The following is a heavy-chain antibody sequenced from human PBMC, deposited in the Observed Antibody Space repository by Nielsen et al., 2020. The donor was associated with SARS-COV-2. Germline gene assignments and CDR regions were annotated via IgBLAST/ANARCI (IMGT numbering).Heavy chain of an antibody. Sequence: GESLKISCKASGDGLSSYWSSWVRQMPGKGPEWMGRIDPSDSYINYSPSFQGHVTISADKSISTAYLQWSSLKASDTAMYYCARHSNYYGSGTMSGWFDPWGQGTLVTVSS. D-gene: IGHD3-10*01. CDR2: IDPSDSYI. J-gene: IGHJ5*02. CDR1: GDGLSSYW. CDR3: ARHSNYYGSGTMSGWFDP. V-gene: IGHV5-10-1*01.